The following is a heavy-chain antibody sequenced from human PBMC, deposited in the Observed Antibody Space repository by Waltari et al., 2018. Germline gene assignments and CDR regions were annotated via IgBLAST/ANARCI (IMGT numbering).Heavy chain of an antibody. CDR2: INPNSGGT. V-gene: IGHV1-2*02. J-gene: IGHJ4*02. D-gene: IGHD6-13*01. CDR3: ARDYPRYSSSWGDY. Sequence: QVQLVQSGAEVKKPGASVKVSCKASGYTFTGYYMHWVRQAPGQGLEWMGWINPNSGGTNYAQKVQGRVTMTRDTSISTAYMELSRLRSDDTAVYYCARDYPRYSSSWGDYWGQGTLVTVSS. CDR1: GYTFTGYY.